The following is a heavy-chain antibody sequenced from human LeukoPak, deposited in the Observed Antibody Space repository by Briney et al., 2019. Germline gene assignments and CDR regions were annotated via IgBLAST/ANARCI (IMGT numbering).Heavy chain of an antibody. Sequence: AFIRYDGSNKYYADSVKGRFTISRDNSKNTLYLQMNSLRAEDTAVYYCARTSSYYYYMDVWGKGTTVTVSS. V-gene: IGHV3-30*02. CDR2: IRYDGSNK. CDR3: ARTSSYYYYMDV. J-gene: IGHJ6*03.